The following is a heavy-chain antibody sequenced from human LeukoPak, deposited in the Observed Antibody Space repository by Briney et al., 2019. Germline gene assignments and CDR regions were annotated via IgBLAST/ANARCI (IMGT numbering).Heavy chain of an antibody. V-gene: IGHV4-4*02. CDR3: AREGIGEDGDI. Sequence: SGTLSLTCGVSGGSISSSYWWSWVRQPPGKGLEWIGKIYHGGSTNYSPSLKSRITMSVDKSKNQFSLKLSSVTAADTAVYYCAREGIGEDGDIWGQGTMVTVSS. CDR2: IYHGGST. CDR1: GGSISSSYW. D-gene: IGHD6-19*01. J-gene: IGHJ3*02.